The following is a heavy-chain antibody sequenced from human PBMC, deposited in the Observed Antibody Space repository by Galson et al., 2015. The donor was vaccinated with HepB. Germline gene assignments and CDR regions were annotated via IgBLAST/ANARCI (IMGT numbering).Heavy chain of an antibody. CDR1: GGSFSGYY. CDR3: ARDRVKGDAFDI. J-gene: IGHJ3*02. Sequence: SETLSLTCAVYGGSFSGYYWSWIRQPPGKGLEWIGEINHSGSTNYNPSLKSRVTISVDTSKNQFSLKLSSVTAADTAVYYCARDRVKGDAFDIWGQGTTVTVSS. CDR2: INHSGST. D-gene: IGHD2-21*01. V-gene: IGHV4-34*01.